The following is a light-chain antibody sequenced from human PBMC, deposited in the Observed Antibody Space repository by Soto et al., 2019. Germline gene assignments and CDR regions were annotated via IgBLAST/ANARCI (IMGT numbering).Light chain of an antibody. CDR3: QQYGDLPLT. CDR1: QDIGNY. CDR2: DAS. J-gene: IGKJ4*01. V-gene: IGKV1-33*01. Sequence: DIQMTQSPPSLSASVGDRVTITCQASQDIGNYLSWYQQKLGKAPKLLIYDASSLETGVPPRFSGSGSGTDFAFTITSLQPEDFATYYCQQYGDLPLTFGGGTKGEIK.